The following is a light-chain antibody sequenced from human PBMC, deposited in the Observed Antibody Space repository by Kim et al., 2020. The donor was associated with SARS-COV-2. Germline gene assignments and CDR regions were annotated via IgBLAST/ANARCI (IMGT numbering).Light chain of an antibody. CDR2: DVS. V-gene: IGLV2-14*03. CDR3: SSYTGTTTWV. Sequence: QSALTQPASVSGSPGQSITISCTGTSSDVGSHNFVSWYQQHPGKAPKLMIYDVSNRPSGVSSRFSGSKSGNTASLTISGLQAEDEADYYCSSYTGTTTWVFGGGTKVTVL. J-gene: IGLJ3*02. CDR1: SSDVGSHNF.